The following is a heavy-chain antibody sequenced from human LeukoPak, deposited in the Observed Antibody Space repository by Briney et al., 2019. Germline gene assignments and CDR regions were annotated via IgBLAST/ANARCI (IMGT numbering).Heavy chain of an antibody. Sequence: ASVKVSCKASGYTFTGYYMHWVRQAPGQGLEWMGWINPNSGGTNYAQKFQGRVTMTRDTSISTAYMELSSLRSDDTAVYYCARDWPYYDSSGYEEYYFDYWGQGTLVTVSS. V-gene: IGHV1-2*02. J-gene: IGHJ4*02. CDR2: INPNSGGT. CDR3: ARDWPYYDSSGYEEYYFDY. CDR1: GYTFTGYY. D-gene: IGHD3-22*01.